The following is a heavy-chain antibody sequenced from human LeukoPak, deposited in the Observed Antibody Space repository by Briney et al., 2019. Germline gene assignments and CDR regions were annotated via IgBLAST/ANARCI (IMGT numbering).Heavy chain of an antibody. V-gene: IGHV3-30-3*01. D-gene: IGHD3-3*01. CDR1: GFTFSSYA. CDR3: AKGDFWSGPSY. J-gene: IGHJ4*02. CDR2: ISYDGSNK. Sequence: GGSLRLSCAASGFTFSSYAMHWVRQAPGKGLEWVAVISYDGSNKYYADSVKGRFTISRDNSKNTLYLQMNSLRAEDTAVYYCAKGDFWSGPSYWGQGTLATVSS.